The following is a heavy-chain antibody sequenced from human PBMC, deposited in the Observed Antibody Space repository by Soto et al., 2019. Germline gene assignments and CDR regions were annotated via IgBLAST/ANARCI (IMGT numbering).Heavy chain of an antibody. J-gene: IGHJ6*03. V-gene: IGHV4-34*01. CDR1: GGSFSGYY. CDR3: ARQTVAGIAVYYYYYMDV. CDR2: INHSGST. Sequence: SETLSLTCAVYGGSFSGYYWSWIRQPPGKGLEWIGEINHSGSTNYNPSLKSRVTISVDTSKNQFSLKLSSVTAADTAVYYCARQTVAGIAVYYYYYMDVWGKGTTVTVSS. D-gene: IGHD6-19*01.